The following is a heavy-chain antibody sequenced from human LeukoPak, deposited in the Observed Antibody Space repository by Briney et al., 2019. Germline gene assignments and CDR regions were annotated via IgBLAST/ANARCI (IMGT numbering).Heavy chain of an antibody. Sequence: SETLSLTCTVSGGSISSYYWSWIRQPAGKGLEWIGRIYTSGSTNYNPSLKSRVTISVDTSKNQFSLKLSSVTAADTAVYYCAREVNYYGSGYFDYWGQGTLVTVSS. J-gene: IGHJ4*02. D-gene: IGHD3-10*01. CDR3: AREVNYYGSGYFDY. CDR2: IYTSGST. V-gene: IGHV4-4*07. CDR1: GGSISSYY.